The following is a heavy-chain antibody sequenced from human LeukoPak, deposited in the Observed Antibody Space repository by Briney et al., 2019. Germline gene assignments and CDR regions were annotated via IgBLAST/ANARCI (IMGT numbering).Heavy chain of an antibody. CDR2: IVVGSGNT. CDR1: GFTFTSSA. J-gene: IGHJ3*02. CDR3: ARKYCSGGSCLGDAFDI. D-gene: IGHD2-15*01. Sequence: GASVKVSCKASGFTFTSSAVQWVRQARGQRLEWIGWIVVGSGNTNYAQKFQERVTITRDMSTSTAYMELSSLRSEDTAVYYCARKYCSGGSCLGDAFDIWGQGTMVTVSS. V-gene: IGHV1-58*01.